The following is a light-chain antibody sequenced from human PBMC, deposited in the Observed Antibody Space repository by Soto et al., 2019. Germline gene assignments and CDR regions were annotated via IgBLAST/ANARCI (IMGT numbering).Light chain of an antibody. J-gene: IGKJ1*01. CDR1: QSVRSSY. Sequence: EIVLTQSPGTVSLSPGERATLSCRASQSVRSSYLAWYQKKPGQAPRLIIYGTSSRATGVPARFSGSGSGTDLTITISSLQPEDFETYYCQQNYSSPRTFGQGTKVDIK. CDR2: GTS. CDR3: QQNYSSPRT. V-gene: IGKV3-20*01.